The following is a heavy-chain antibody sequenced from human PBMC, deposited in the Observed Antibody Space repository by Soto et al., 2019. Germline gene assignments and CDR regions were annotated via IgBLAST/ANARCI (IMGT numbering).Heavy chain of an antibody. J-gene: IGHJ4*02. Sequence: EVRLLESGGGLVQPGGSLRLSCAASGFTFSSYAMRWVRQAPGKGLEWVYALSGSGGSTYYADSVKGRFTISRDNSKNTLYLQMNSLRAEDTAVDYCARRGSGSYYDYWGQGTLVTVSS. D-gene: IGHD1-26*01. CDR2: LSGSGGST. CDR3: ARRGSGSYYDY. CDR1: GFTFSSYA. V-gene: IGHV3-23*01.